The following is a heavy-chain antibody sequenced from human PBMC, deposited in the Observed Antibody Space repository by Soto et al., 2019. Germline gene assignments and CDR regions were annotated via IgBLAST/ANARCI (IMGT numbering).Heavy chain of an antibody. CDR2: MTPNSGNT. D-gene: IGHD6-19*01. J-gene: IGHJ5*02. CDR3: ARTPYGSGLFDP. Sequence: QVHLVQSGAEVKKPGASVKVSCKASGYNFIDYDINWVRQSTGQGLEWMGWMTPNSGNTGSAQKFQGRVTLTRDTSIGAAYMELSSLKSEDTAVYYCARTPYGSGLFDPWGQGTLVTVSS. V-gene: IGHV1-8*01. CDR1: GYNFIDYD.